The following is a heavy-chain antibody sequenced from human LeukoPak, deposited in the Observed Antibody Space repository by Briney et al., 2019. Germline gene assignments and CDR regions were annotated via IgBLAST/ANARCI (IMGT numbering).Heavy chain of an antibody. CDR3: ARLRFDFWSGYTHPYFDY. V-gene: IGHV4-39*01. D-gene: IGHD3-3*01. Sequence: SETLSLTCTVSGGSISSSSYSWGWIRQPPGKGLEWIGSIYYSGTTYYNPSLKSRVTISVDASKIQFSLKLSSVAATDTAVYFCARLRFDFWSGYTHPYFDYWGQGTLVTVSS. CDR2: IYYSGTT. CDR1: GGSISSSSYS. J-gene: IGHJ4*02.